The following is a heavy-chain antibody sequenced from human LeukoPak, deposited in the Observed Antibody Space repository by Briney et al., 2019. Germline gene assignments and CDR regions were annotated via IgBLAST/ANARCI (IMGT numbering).Heavy chain of an antibody. CDR2: IIPIFGTA. V-gene: IGHV1-69*13. J-gene: IGHJ4*02. D-gene: IGHD3-22*01. Sequence: ASVKVSCKASGGTFSSYAISWVRQAPGQGLEWMGGIIPIFGTANYAQKFQGRVTITADESTSTAYMELSSLRSEDTAVYYCAKARGIYYDSTYYFDYWGQGTLVTVSS. CDR1: GGTFSSYA. CDR3: AKARGIYYDSTYYFDY.